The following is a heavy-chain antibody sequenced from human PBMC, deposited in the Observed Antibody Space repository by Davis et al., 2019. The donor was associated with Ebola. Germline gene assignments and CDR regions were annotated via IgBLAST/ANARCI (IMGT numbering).Heavy chain of an antibody. CDR2: ISVGGGGR. D-gene: IGHD2-15*01. Sequence: GESLKISCAASGFSFDSYVMSWVRLLPGKGLEWVSAISVGGGGRYYADSVEGRFTISRDNSKNTLYLQMNSLRAEDTATYYCARYCHYTDCSYFDCWGQGTMVAVSS. CDR3: ARYCHYTDCSYFDC. J-gene: IGHJ4*02. V-gene: IGHV3-23*01. CDR1: GFSFDSYV.